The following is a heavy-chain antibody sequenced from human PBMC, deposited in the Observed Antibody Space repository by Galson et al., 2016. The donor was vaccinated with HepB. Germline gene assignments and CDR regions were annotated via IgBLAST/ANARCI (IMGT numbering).Heavy chain of an antibody. J-gene: IGHJ1*01. V-gene: IGHV3-11*04. Sequence: SLRLSCAASGFTFSDYYMSWIHQAPGKGLEWISFISSSSDIIHYADSVKGRFTISRDNAKNALYLQMNSLRDEDMAVYYCARNPEVNIILQHWGQGTLVTVSS. CDR2: ISSSSDII. CDR1: GFTFSDYY. CDR3: ARNPEVNIILQH. D-gene: IGHD2/OR15-2a*01.